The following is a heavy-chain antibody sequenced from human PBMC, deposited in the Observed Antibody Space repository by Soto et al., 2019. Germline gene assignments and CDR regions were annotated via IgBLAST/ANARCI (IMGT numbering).Heavy chain of an antibody. Sequence: ASVKVSCKASGGTFSSYTISWVRQAPGQGLEWMGRIIPILGIANYAQKFQGRVTITADKSTSTAYMELSSLRSEDTAVYYCARDRREYYYDSSGYFSPYYFDYWGQG. CDR1: GGTFSSYT. J-gene: IGHJ4*02. V-gene: IGHV1-69*04. CDR2: IIPILGIA. CDR3: ARDRREYYYDSSGYFSPYYFDY. D-gene: IGHD3-22*01.